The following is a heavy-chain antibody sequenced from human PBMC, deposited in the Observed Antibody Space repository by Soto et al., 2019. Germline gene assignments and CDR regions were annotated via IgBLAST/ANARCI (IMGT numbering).Heavy chain of an antibody. V-gene: IGHV1-18*01. CDR3: ARPEADRSSWYAMDV. J-gene: IGHJ6*01. CDR2: ISGYNGDT. Sequence: QVQLVQSGAEVKKPRASVNVSCKVTGYSFTAFGLIWVRQAPGQGLEWMGWISGYNGDTNYAQNLQGRVTMTTDTSTSTGSMELRSLKSDATVVYYCARPEADRSSWYAMDVCGQGTTVIV. CDR1: GYSFTAFG. D-gene: IGHD6-13*01.